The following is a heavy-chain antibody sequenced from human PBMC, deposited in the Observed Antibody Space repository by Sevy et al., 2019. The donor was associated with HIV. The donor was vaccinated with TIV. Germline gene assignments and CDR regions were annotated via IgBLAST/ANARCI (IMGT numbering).Heavy chain of an antibody. CDR3: ARDFTIFGVVSGIDY. CDR1: GFNFRTYS. Sequence: GGSLRLSCAASGFNFRTYSMNWVREAPGKGLEWLSSISDDSRYIYYSDSVKGRFTISRANAKNLLFLQMNNLRVEDTAIYYCARDFTIFGVVSGIDYWGQGNLVTVSS. D-gene: IGHD3-3*01. V-gene: IGHV3-21*04. J-gene: IGHJ4*02. CDR2: ISDDSRYI.